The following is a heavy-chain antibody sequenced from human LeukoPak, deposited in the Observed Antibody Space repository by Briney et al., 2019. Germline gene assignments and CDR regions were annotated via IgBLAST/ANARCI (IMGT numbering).Heavy chain of an antibody. Sequence: SETLSLTCTVSGGSISSYYWSWIRQTPGKGLEWIGYTYYSGSTNFNPSLKSRVTISVDTSKNQFSLKLSSVTAADTAFYYCARTGTRGNWFDPWGQGTLVTVSS. D-gene: IGHD3-10*01. CDR1: GGSISSYY. CDR3: ARTGTRGNWFDP. J-gene: IGHJ5*02. CDR2: TYYSGST. V-gene: IGHV4-59*01.